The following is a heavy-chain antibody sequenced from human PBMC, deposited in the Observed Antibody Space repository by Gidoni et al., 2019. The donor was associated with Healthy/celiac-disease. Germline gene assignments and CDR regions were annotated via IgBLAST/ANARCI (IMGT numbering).Heavy chain of an antibody. Sequence: QVQLVESGGGVVQPGRSLRLSCAASGFTFSSYGMHWVRQAPGKGLEWVAVISYDGSNKYYADSVKGRFTISRDNSKNTLYLQMNSLRAEDTAVYYCAKEYSSGWSNFFDYWGQGTLVTVSS. CDR3: AKEYSSGWSNFFDY. D-gene: IGHD6-19*01. CDR1: GFTFSSYG. V-gene: IGHV3-30*18. CDR2: ISYDGSNK. J-gene: IGHJ4*02.